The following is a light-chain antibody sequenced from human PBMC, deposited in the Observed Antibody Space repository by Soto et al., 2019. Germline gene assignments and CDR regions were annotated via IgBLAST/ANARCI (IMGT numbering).Light chain of an antibody. CDR1: TSNIGSHY. CDR3: ASWDDSLSVV. CDR2: RND. J-gene: IGLJ2*01. Sequence: QSVLTQPPSASGTPGQRVTISCSGSTSNIGSHYVYWYQQLPGTAPRLLIYRNDQRPSGVPARISGSKSGTSASLAISGLRSEDEADYYCASWDDSLSVVFGGGTQLTVL. V-gene: IGLV1-47*01.